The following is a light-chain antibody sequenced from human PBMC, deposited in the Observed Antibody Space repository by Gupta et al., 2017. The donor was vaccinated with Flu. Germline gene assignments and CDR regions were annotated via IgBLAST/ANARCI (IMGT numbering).Light chain of an antibody. CDR1: QVISSY. V-gene: IGKV1-9*01. Sequence: DIQLTQSPSFLSASVGDRVTITCRASQVISSYLAWYQQKPGKAPKLLIFAASTLQSGVPSRFSGSGSGTEFTLTISSRQPEDFATYYCQQLKNYPPITFGQGTRLEIK. CDR2: AAS. CDR3: QQLKNYPPIT. J-gene: IGKJ5*01.